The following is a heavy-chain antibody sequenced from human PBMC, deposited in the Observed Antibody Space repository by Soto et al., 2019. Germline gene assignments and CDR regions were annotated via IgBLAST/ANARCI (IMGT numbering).Heavy chain of an antibody. CDR1: GFTFSSYE. CDR3: ARENYGSGYGMDV. CDR2: ISSSGSTI. J-gene: IGHJ6*02. V-gene: IGHV3-48*03. D-gene: IGHD3-10*01. Sequence: GSLRLSCAASGFTFSSYEMNWVRQAPGKGLEWVSYISSSGSTIYYADSVKGRFTISRDNAKNSLYLQMNSLRAEDTAVYYCARENYGSGYGMDVWGQGTTVTVSS.